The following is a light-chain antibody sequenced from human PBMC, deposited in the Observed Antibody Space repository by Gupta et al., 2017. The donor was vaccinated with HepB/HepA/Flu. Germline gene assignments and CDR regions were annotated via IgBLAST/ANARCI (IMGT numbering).Light chain of an antibody. J-gene: IGKJ2*01. V-gene: IGKV1-39*01. CDR3: QQTYSTPFT. Sequence: DIQMTQSPSSLSASVGDRVTITCRASQTISRYLHWYQQIPGKAPKLLIYAASSLQSGVPSRFTGSESGRDFNLTISSLQPEDFATYYCQQTYSTPFTFGLGTKLEIK. CDR2: AAS. CDR1: QTISRY.